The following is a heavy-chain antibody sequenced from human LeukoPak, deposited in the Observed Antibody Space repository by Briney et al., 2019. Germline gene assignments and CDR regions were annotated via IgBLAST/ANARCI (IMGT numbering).Heavy chain of an antibody. J-gene: IGHJ6*02. Sequence: SETLSLTCTVSGGSISSYYWSWIRQPPGKGLEWIGYIYYSGSTNYNPSLKSRVTISVDTSKNQFSLKLSSVTAADTAVYYCARDPGGYDILTGYYYYYGMDVWGQGTTVTVSS. CDR2: IYYSGST. CDR3: ARDPGGYDILTGYYYYYGMDV. D-gene: IGHD3-9*01. V-gene: IGHV4-59*01. CDR1: GGSISSYY.